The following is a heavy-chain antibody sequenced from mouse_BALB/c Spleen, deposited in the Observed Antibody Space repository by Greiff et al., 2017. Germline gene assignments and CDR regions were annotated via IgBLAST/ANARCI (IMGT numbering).Heavy chain of an antibody. V-gene: IGHV14-4*02. J-gene: IGHJ3*01. D-gene: IGHD2-2*01. Sequence: EVKLVESGAELVRSGASVKLSCTASGFNIKDYYMHWVKQRPEQGLEWIGWIDPENGDTEYAPKFQGKATMTADTSSNTAYLQLSSLTSEDTAVYYCNAGGYQTRSFAYWGQGTLVTVSA. CDR3: NAGGYQTRSFAY. CDR2: IDPENGDT. CDR1: GFNIKDYY.